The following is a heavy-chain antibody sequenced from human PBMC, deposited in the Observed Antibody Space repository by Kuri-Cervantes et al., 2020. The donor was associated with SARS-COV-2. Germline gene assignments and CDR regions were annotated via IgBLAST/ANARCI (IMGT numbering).Heavy chain of an antibody. CDR3: ATSGYYDFWSGYYFDY. Sequence: SETLSLTCTVSGGSISSGSYYWSWIRQPAGKGLEWIGSIYYSGSTYYNPSLKSRVTISVDTSKNQFSLKLSSVTAADTAVYYCATSGYYDFWSGYYFDYWGQGTLVTVSS. CDR2: IYYSGST. D-gene: IGHD3-3*01. J-gene: IGHJ4*02. V-gene: IGHV4-39*01. CDR1: GGSISSGSYY.